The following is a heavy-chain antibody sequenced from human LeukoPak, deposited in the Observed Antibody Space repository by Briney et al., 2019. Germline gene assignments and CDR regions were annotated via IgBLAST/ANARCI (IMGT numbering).Heavy chain of an antibody. D-gene: IGHD5-18*01. CDR1: GGSVSSGSYY. V-gene: IGHV4-61*01. CDR3: ARGRFSYGCPYYFDY. CDR2: IYYSGST. Sequence: SETLSLTCTVSGGSVSSGSYYWSWIRQPPGKGLEWIGYIYYSGSTNYNPSLKSRVTISVDTSKNQFSLKLSSVTAADTAVYYCARGRFSYGCPYYFDYWGQGTLVTVSS. J-gene: IGHJ4*02.